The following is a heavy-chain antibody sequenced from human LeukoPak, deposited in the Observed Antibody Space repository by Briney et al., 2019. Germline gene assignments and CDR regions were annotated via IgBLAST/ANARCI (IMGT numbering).Heavy chain of an antibody. J-gene: IGHJ4*02. CDR3: AGGDFDY. CDR1: GFTFSNYW. V-gene: IGHV3-7*01. CDR2: INQDGSEM. Sequence: GGSLRLSCAASGFTFSNYWMSWVRQAPGKGLEWLANINQDGSEMYYVDSVKGRFTISRDNGKNSLYLQINSLRADDTAVYYCAGGDFDYWGQGTLVTVSS.